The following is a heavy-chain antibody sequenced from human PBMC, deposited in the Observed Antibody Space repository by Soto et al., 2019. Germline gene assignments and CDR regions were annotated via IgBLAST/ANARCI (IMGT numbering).Heavy chain of an antibody. Sequence: EVQLLESGGGLVQPGGSLRLSCAASGFSFSSYAMNWVRQAPGKGLEWVSVISGSGGTTYYADSVKGRFTISRDNSKNTLYLQMNSLRGDDTAVYYCAKNFLEWLPYCLDCWGQGTLVTVSS. V-gene: IGHV3-23*01. J-gene: IGHJ4*02. CDR2: ISGSGGTT. D-gene: IGHD3-3*01. CDR3: AKNFLEWLPYCLDC. CDR1: GFSFSSYA.